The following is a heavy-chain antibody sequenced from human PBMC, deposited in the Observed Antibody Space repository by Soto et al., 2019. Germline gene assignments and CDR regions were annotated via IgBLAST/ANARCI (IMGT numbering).Heavy chain of an antibody. J-gene: IGHJ4*02. Sequence: QVQLVASGGGVVQPGRSLRLSCAASGFTFSSYGMHWVRQAPGKGLEWVAVIWYDGSNKYYADSVKGRFTISRDNSKNTLYLQMNSLRAEDTAVYYCARSGGHGIAVGTSALFDYWGQGTLVTVSS. CDR1: GFTFSSYG. CDR3: ARSGGHGIAVGTSALFDY. CDR2: IWYDGSNK. D-gene: IGHD6-19*01. V-gene: IGHV3-33*01.